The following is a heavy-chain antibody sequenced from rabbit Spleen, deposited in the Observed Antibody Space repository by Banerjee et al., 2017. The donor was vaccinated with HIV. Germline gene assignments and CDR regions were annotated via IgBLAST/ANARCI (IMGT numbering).Heavy chain of an antibody. V-gene: IGHV1S45*01. Sequence: QEQLEESGGGLVKPEGSLTLTCKASGVSFNDKDVMCWVRQAPGKGLEWITCINVVTGKAVYASWAKGRFTFSKTSSTTVTLQMTRLTAADTATYFCARDVGTSFSTYGMDLWGQGTLVTVS. CDR1: GVSFNDKDV. D-gene: IGHD8-1*01. J-gene: IGHJ6*01. CDR2: INVVTGKA. CDR3: ARDVGTSFSTYGMDL.